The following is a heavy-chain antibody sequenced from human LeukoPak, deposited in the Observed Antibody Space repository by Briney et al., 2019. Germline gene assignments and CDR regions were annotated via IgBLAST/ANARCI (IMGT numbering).Heavy chain of an antibody. V-gene: IGHV3-30*04. CDR2: ISYDGSNK. CDR3: ARANGYKYSGDY. Sequence: GGSLRLSCAASGFTFSSYAMHWVRQAPGKGLEWVAVISYDGSNKYYADSVKGRFTISRDNSKNTLYLQMNSLRAEDTAVYYCARANGYKYSGDYWGQGTLVTVSS. D-gene: IGHD5-24*01. CDR1: GFTFSSYA. J-gene: IGHJ4*02.